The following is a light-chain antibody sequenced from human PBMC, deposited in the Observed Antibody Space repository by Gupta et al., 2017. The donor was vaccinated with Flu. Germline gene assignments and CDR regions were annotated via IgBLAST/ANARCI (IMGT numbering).Light chain of an antibody. J-gene: IGKJ1*01. CDR2: GAS. CDR1: PSLRNTY. Sequence: GTLSVSPVEIATLACRASPSLRNTYLAWYQQTPGRAPRLRVCGASIRATGSPDRFSASGSGTDVTLNISKMEPEDCAGSYGQQYGNEPWTLGHGTKVEIK. CDR3: QQYGNEPWT. V-gene: IGKV3-20*01.